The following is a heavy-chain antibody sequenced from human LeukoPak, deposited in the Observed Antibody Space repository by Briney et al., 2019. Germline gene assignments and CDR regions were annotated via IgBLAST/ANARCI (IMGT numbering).Heavy chain of an antibody. D-gene: IGHD4-17*01. V-gene: IGHV4-34*01. J-gene: IGHJ4*02. CDR3: ARADYGLKYYFDY. Sequence: SETLSLTCAVYGGSFSGYYWSWIRQPPGKGLEWIGEINHSGSTNYNPSLKSRVTIPVDTSKNQFSLKLSSVTAADTAVYYCARADYGLKYYFDYWGQGTLVTVSS. CDR2: INHSGST. CDR1: GGSFSGYY.